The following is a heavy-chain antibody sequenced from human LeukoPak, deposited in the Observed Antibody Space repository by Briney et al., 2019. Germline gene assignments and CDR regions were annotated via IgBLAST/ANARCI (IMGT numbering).Heavy chain of an antibody. CDR1: GLSISASS. D-gene: IGHD3-10*01. J-gene: IGHJ4*02. CDR2: IYNSVTT. CDR3: ARGARSSDY. Sequence: PSETLSLTCTVSGLSISASSWIWIRQPPGKGLEWIGYIYNSVTTNYNPSLTSRVTISVDTSKNQLSLKLSSATAADTAVYYCARGARSSDYWGQGTLVTVSS. V-gene: IGHV4-59*13.